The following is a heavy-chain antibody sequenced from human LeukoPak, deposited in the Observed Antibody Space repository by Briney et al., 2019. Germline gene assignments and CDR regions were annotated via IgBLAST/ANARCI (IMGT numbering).Heavy chain of an antibody. V-gene: IGHV3-23*01. CDR1: GFTFSSYA. D-gene: IGHD3-22*01. Sequence: PGESLRLSCAASGFTFSSYAMSWVRQAPGKGLEWVSAISGSGTSTYYADSVKGRFTISRDNSKNTLYLQMNSLRAEDTAVYYCAKEIEVNYYYYMDVWGKGTTVTVSS. J-gene: IGHJ6*03. CDR3: AKEIEVNYYYYMDV. CDR2: ISGSGTST.